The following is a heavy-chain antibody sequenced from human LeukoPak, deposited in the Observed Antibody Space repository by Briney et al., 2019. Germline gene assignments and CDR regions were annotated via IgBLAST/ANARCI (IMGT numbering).Heavy chain of an antibody. CDR2: INHSGST. J-gene: IGHJ5*02. V-gene: IGHV4-34*01. Sequence: SETLSLTCAVYGGSFSGYYWRWIRQPPGKGLEWIGEINHSGSTNYNPSLKSRVTISVDTSKNQFSLKLSSVTAADTAVYYCARETFYSNYNWFDPWGQGTLVTVSS. D-gene: IGHD4-11*01. CDR1: GGSFSGYY. CDR3: ARETFYSNYNWFDP.